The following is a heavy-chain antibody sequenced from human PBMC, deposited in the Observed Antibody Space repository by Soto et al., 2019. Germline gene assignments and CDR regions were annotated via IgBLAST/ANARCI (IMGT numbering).Heavy chain of an antibody. CDR3: ARDPGYSGYDFRGGNINWFDP. Sequence: KQSQTLSLTCAISGDSVSSNSAAWNWIRQSPSRGLEWLGRTYYRSKWYNDYAVSVKSRITINPDTSKNQFSLQLNSVTPEDTAVYYCARDPGYSGYDFRGGNINWFDPWGQGTLVTVSS. CDR1: GDSVSSNSAA. CDR2: TYYRSKWYN. V-gene: IGHV6-1*01. D-gene: IGHD5-12*01. J-gene: IGHJ5*02.